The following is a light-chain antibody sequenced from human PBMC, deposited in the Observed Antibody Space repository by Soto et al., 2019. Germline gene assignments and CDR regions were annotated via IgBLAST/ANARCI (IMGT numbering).Light chain of an antibody. V-gene: IGLV2-23*03. CDR3: CSYAGSNTFV. Sequence: QSVLTHPASVSGSAGQSITISCTGTSSDVAFYNLVSWYQHHPGKAPKLMIYEGSKRPSGVSNRFSGSKSGNTASLTISGLQAEDEADYYCCSYAGSNTFVFGGGTKLTVL. CDR1: SSDVAFYNL. CDR2: EGS. J-gene: IGLJ3*02.